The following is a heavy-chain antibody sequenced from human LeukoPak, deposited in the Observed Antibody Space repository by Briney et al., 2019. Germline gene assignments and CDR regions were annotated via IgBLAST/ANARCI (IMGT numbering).Heavy chain of an antibody. D-gene: IGHD2-15*01. CDR1: GFTFSSYA. J-gene: IGHJ4*02. Sequence: AGGSLRLSCAASGFTFSSYAMNWVRQAPGKGLEWVSYISSSSSTIYYADSVKGRFTISRDNAKNSLYLQMNSLRDEDTAVYYCARVVVDIVVVVAANDYWGQGTLVTVSS. V-gene: IGHV3-48*02. CDR2: ISSSSSTI. CDR3: ARVVVDIVVVVAANDY.